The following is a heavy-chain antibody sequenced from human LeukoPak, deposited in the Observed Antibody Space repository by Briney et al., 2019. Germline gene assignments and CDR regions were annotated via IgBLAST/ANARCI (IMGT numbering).Heavy chain of an antibody. V-gene: IGHV3-23*01. CDR2: ISVSGGST. CDR1: GFTFSSYA. CDR3: AKGVYYYDSSGYYYTYYFDY. D-gene: IGHD3-22*01. J-gene: IGHJ4*02. Sequence: GGSLRLSCAASGFTFSSYAMSWVRQAPGKGLGWVSAISVSGGSTYYADSVKGRFTISSDNSKNTLYLQMNSLRAEDTAVYYCAKGVYYYDSSGYYYTYYFDYWGQGTLVTVSS.